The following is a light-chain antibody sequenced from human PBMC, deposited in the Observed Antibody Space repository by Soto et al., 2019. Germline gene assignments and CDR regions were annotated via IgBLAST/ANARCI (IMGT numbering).Light chain of an antibody. CDR1: SSDVGTYDF. V-gene: IGLV2-11*01. CDR2: DVS. Sequence: QSALTQPRSVSGSPGQSVTISCTGTSSDVGTYDFVSWYQQHPGKAPRLMIFDVSERPSGVPDRFSGSKSGNTASLTISGVEAEDEADYYCCLYAVTFYVFGTGPKVTVL. CDR3: CLYAVTFYV. J-gene: IGLJ1*01.